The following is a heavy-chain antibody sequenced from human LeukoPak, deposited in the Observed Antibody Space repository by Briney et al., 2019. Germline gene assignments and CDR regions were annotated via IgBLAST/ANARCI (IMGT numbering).Heavy chain of an antibody. CDR1: GFAFNTYS. Sequence: GGSLRLSCAASGFAFNTYSMNWVRQAPGKGLEWVSYIGGTHSNIYYADSVKGRFTISRDDAKNSLYLQMNSLRDEDTAVYYCARDRDYAFDSWGQGTLVTVSS. V-gene: IGHV3-48*02. CDR3: ARDRDYAFDS. CDR2: IGGTHSNI. D-gene: IGHD4-17*01. J-gene: IGHJ4*02.